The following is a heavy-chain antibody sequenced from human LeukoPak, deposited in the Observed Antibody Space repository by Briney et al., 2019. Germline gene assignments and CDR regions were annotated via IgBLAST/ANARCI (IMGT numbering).Heavy chain of an antibody. CDR2: ISAYNGDT. J-gene: IGHJ4*02. D-gene: IGHD3-10*01. Sequence: ASVMVSCKASGYTFTSYGISWVRQAPGQGLEWLGWISAYNGDTDYARKVQGRVTMNTDTSTSTAYMELRSLRSDDTAVYYCARDEYYGSGRYPADWGQGTLVTVSS. CDR1: GYTFTSYG. CDR3: ARDEYYGSGRYPAD. V-gene: IGHV1-18*01.